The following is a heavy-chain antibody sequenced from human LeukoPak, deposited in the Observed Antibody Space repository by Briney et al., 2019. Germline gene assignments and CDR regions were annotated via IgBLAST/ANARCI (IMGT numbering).Heavy chain of an antibody. J-gene: IGHJ4*02. CDR3: ARSLMSRGYHLSFDY. V-gene: IGHV1-18*01. CDR1: GYTFTSYG. D-gene: IGHD3-22*01. Sequence: ASVKVSCKASGYTFTSYGLSWVRPAPGQGLEWMGWISAYNGNTNYAQNFQGRVTMTTDTSTSTAHMELRSLRVDDTAVYYCARSLMSRGYHLSFDYWGQGTLVTVSS. CDR2: ISAYNGNT.